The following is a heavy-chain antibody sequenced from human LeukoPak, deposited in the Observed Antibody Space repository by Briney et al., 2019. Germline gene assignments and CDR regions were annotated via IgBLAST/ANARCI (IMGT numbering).Heavy chain of an antibody. CDR3: TNYGVYTGYYFMDV. V-gene: IGHV3-48*01. Sequence: GGSLRLSCAASGFTFSSYTMNWVRQAPGKGLEWVSYISSGNSNIYYADSVKGRFTISRDNAKNSLYLQMNSLRAEDTAVYYCTNYGVYTGYYFMDVWGKGTTVTVSS. D-gene: IGHD4-17*01. J-gene: IGHJ6*03. CDR2: ISSGNSNI. CDR1: GFTFSSYT.